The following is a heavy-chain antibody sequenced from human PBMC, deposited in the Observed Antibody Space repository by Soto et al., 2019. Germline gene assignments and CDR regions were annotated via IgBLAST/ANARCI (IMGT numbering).Heavy chain of an antibody. CDR1: GATFSFYS. J-gene: IGHJ4*02. D-gene: IGHD3-10*01. CDR2: VNPILSLS. CDR3: ATSYGSGYRAFDY. Sequence: QVQLVQSGAEVKRPRSSVKVSCKASGATFSFYSINWVRQAPGLGLEWMGRVNPILSLSNYAQRFQGRVTMTADKSTSTAYMVISSLRSEDTAIYYCATSYGSGYRAFDYWGQGAQVIVSS. V-gene: IGHV1-69*02.